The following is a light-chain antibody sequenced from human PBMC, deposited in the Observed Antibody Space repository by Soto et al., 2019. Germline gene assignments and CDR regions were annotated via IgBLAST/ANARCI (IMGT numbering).Light chain of an antibody. CDR3: QQRNNWT. Sequence: EVVLTQSPATLSLSPGERATHSCRASQSVSRYVAWYQQKPGQAPRLLIFDASNRATGIPARFSGSGSGTDFTLTISSLEPEDFAVYYCQQRNNWTFGQGTKVDIK. CDR1: QSVSRY. CDR2: DAS. V-gene: IGKV3-11*01. J-gene: IGKJ1*01.